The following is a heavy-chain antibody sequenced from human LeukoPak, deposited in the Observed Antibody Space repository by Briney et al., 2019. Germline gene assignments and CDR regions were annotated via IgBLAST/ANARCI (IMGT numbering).Heavy chain of an antibody. J-gene: IGHJ1*01. V-gene: IGHV1-24*01. D-gene: IGHD2-15*01. CDR1: GYTLTELS. CDR2: FDPEDGET. CDR3: ATGILGYCSGGSCKSEYFQH. Sequence: ASVKVFCKVSGYTLTELSMHWVRRAPGKGLEWMGGFDPEDGETIYAQKFQGRVTMTEDTSTDTAYMELSSLRSEDTAVYYCATGILGYCSGGSCKSEYFQHWGQGTLVTVSS.